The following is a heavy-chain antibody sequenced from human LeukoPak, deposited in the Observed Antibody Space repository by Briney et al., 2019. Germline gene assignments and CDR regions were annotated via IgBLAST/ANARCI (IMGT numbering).Heavy chain of an antibody. Sequence: ASVKVSCKASGYTFTSYDINWVRQATGQGLEWMGWKNPNSGRTGFAQKFQGRLTMTMNTSISTAYMELSSLTSEDTAVYHCARGPVSTHGMDVWGQGTTVTVSS. V-gene: IGHV1-8*01. CDR1: GYTFTSYD. D-gene: IGHD2-2*01. CDR2: KNPNSGRT. J-gene: IGHJ6*02. CDR3: ARGPVSTHGMDV.